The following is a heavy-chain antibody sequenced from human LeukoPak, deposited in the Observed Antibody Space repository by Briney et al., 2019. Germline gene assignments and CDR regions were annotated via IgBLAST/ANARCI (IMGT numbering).Heavy chain of an antibody. CDR3: ARDGLAAATLHWCFDL. D-gene: IGHD2-15*01. Sequence: GSLRLSCAASGFSFNSDNMNWVRQAPGKGLEWVSSISWSGSSIYYADSVKGRFTISRDNARNSLYLQMNSLRAEDTAVYYCARDGLAAATLHWCFDLWGRGTLVTVSS. CDR1: GFSFNSDN. J-gene: IGHJ2*01. V-gene: IGHV3-21*01. CDR2: ISWSGSSI.